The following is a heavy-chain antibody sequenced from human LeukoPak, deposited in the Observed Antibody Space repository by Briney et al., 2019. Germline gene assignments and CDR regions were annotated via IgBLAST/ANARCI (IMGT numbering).Heavy chain of an antibody. CDR3: ARDLSIAAARGYYFDY. CDR2: IRSSSSYI. Sequence: GGSLRLSCAASGFSFSNYEMNWVRQTPGKGLEWVSYIRSSSSYIYYADSVKGRFTISRDNAKNSLYLQMNSLRAEDTAVYYCARDLSIAAARGYYFDYWGQGTLVTVSS. V-gene: IGHV3-21*05. CDR1: GFSFSNYE. J-gene: IGHJ4*02. D-gene: IGHD6-13*01.